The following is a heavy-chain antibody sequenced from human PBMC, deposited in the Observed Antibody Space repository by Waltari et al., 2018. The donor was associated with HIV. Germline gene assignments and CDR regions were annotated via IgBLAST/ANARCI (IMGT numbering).Heavy chain of an antibody. V-gene: IGHV3-21*01. CDR2: ISSTSSHI. CDR3: ATDLLDF. Sequence: DVQLVESVVGLVKPGGSLSLSCTASGFNFRNYNRNWVRQAPGKGLEWVSSISSTSSHIFYANSVRGRFTISRDNSKNSLYLQMKSLTADDTAVYYCATDLLDFWGQGTLVIVSS. CDR1: GFNFRNYN. J-gene: IGHJ4*02.